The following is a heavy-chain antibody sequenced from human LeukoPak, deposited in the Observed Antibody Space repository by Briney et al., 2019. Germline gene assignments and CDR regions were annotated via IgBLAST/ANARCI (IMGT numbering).Heavy chain of an antibody. CDR1: GGSISSGSYY. J-gene: IGHJ6*03. D-gene: IGHD3-22*01. CDR2: IYTSGST. V-gene: IGHV4-61*02. CDR3: ARDGSGYYYYYMDV. Sequence: SETLSLTCTVSGGSISSGSYYWSWIRQPAGKGLEWIGRIYTSGSTNYNPSLKSRVTISVDTSKNQFSLKLSSVTAADTDVYYCARDGSGYYYYYMDVWGKGTTVTVSS.